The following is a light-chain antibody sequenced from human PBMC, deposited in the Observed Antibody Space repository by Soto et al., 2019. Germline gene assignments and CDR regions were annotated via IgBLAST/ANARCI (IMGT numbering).Light chain of an antibody. J-gene: IGLJ1*01. CDR2: EVS. Sequence: QSVLTQPASVSGSPGQSITVSVTGTSSDVGSYNLVSWYQQHPGKAPKLMIYEVSQRPSGVSNRFSGSKSGNTAYLTISGLQAEDEADYYCSSYVPSDTYVFGPGTQLTVL. CDR3: SSYVPSDTYV. V-gene: IGLV2-23*02. CDR1: SSDVGSYNL.